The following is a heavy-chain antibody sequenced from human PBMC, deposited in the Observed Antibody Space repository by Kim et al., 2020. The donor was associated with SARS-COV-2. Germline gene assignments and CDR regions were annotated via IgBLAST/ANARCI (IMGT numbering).Heavy chain of an antibody. CDR2: SKK. D-gene: IGHD3-9*01. Sequence: SKKYYADSVNGRFTISRDNSKNTLYLQMNSLRVEDKAIYYCAKGDDTPGDCWGQGTLVTVSS. V-gene: IGHV3-30*02. J-gene: IGHJ4*02. CDR3: AKGDDTPGDC.